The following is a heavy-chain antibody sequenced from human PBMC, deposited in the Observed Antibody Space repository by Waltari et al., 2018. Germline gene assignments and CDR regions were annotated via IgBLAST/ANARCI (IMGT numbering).Heavy chain of an antibody. J-gene: IGHJ4*02. D-gene: IGHD3-22*01. CDR1: GGSFSGYY. V-gene: IGHV4-34*01. CDR3: ARRHYYDSSGYFDY. CDR2: INHSGST. Sequence: QVQLQQWGAGLLKPSETLSLTCAVYGGSFSGYYWSWIRQPPGKGLEWIVEINHSGSTNYTPSLKSRVTISVDTSKNQFSLKLSSVTAADTAVYYCARRHYYDSSGYFDYWGQGTLVTVSS.